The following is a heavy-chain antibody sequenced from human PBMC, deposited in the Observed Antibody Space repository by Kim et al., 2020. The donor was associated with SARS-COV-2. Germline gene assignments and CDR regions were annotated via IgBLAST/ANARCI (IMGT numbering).Heavy chain of an antibody. Sequence: GGSLRLSCAASGFTFSSYDMNWVRQAPGKGLEWVSSISSSGTSIYYADSVKGRFTISRDNAKNSLYLQMSSLRAEDTPVYYCASDRCRGCSAYGSW. CDR1: GFTFSSYD. CDR3: ASDRCRGCSAYGS. D-gene: IGHD2-15*01. V-gene: IGHV3-48*03. J-gene: IGHJ5*01. CDR2: ISSSGTSI.